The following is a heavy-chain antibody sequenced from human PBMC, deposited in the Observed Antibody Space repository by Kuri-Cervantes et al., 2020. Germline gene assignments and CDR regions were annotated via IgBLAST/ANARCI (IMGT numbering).Heavy chain of an antibody. CDR1: GGSFSGYY. Sequence: SETLSLTCAVYGGSFSGYYWSWIRQPPGKGLEWIGEINHSGSTNYNPSLKSRVTISVDTSKNQFSLKLSSVTAADTALYYCASYCSGGSCYSGYFQHWGQGSLVTVSS. J-gene: IGHJ1*01. CDR3: ASYCSGGSCYSGYFQH. D-gene: IGHD2-15*01. CDR2: INHSGST. V-gene: IGHV4-34*01.